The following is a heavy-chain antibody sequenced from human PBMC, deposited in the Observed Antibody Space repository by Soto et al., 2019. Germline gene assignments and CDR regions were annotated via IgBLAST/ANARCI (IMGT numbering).Heavy chain of an antibody. J-gene: IGHJ4*02. CDR2: IYHSGST. V-gene: IGHV4-4*02. CDR1: GGSISSSNW. CDR3: ARRTMPPYYFDY. Sequence: QVQLQESGPGLVKPSGTLSLTCAVSGGSISSSNWWSWVRQPPGKGLEWIGEIYHSGSTNYNPSLKSRVTISVDKSQNQFSLKLSSVPDADTAVYYCARRTMPPYYFDYWGQGTLVTVSS. D-gene: IGHD2-2*01.